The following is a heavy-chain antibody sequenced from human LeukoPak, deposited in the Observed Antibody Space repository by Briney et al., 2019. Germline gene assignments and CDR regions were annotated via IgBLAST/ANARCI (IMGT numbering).Heavy chain of an antibody. D-gene: IGHD6-6*01. CDR1: GGPISSYY. J-gene: IGHJ2*01. V-gene: IGHV4-59*01. Sequence: SETLSLTCTVSGGPISSYYWSWIRQPPGKGLEWIGYIYYSGSTKYNPSLKSRVTISVDASKNQFSLKLASITAADTAVYYCARDGSRLGTRPSYWYLDLWGRGTLVTVSS. CDR2: IYYSGST. CDR3: ARDGSRLGTRPSYWYLDL.